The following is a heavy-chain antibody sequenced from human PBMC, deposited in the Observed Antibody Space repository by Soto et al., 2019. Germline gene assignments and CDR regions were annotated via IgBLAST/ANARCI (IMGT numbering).Heavy chain of an antibody. Sequence: QVQLQESGPGLVKPSGTLSLTCAVSGASISSSNWWSWVRQPPGKGLEWIGEIYHSGSTNYNPSLKSRVNISVDKSKNQFSLKLSSVTAADTAVYYCARVSSSVMVRGVIINWGQGTLVTVSS. CDR2: IYHSGST. D-gene: IGHD3-10*01. CDR1: GASISSSNW. V-gene: IGHV4-4*02. CDR3: ARVSSSVMVRGVIIN. J-gene: IGHJ4*02.